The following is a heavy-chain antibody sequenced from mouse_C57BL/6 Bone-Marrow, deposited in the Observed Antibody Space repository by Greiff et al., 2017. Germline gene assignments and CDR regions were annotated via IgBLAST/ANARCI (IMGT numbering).Heavy chain of an antibody. Sequence: VQLQQSGPGLVAPSQSLSITCTVSGFSLTSYGVHWVRQPPGKGLEWLVVIWSDGSTTYNSALKSRLSISKDNSKSQVFLKMNSLQTDDTAMYYCARHEDDYDGYAMDYWGQGTSVTVSS. CDR2: IWSDGST. CDR3: ARHEDDYDGYAMDY. D-gene: IGHD2-4*01. J-gene: IGHJ4*01. CDR1: GFSLTSYG. V-gene: IGHV2-6-1*01.